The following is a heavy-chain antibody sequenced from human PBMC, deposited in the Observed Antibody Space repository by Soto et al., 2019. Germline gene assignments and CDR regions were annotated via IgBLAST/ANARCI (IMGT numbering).Heavy chain of an antibody. V-gene: IGHV1-69*13. Sequence: SVKVSCKASGGTFSSYAISWVRQAPGQGLEWMGGIIPIFGTANYAQKFQGRVTIIADESTSTAYMELSSLRSEDTAVYYCARLGLEPRYYFDYWGQGTLVTVSS. J-gene: IGHJ4*02. D-gene: IGHD1-1*01. CDR1: GGTFSSYA. CDR2: IIPIFGTA. CDR3: ARLGLEPRYYFDY.